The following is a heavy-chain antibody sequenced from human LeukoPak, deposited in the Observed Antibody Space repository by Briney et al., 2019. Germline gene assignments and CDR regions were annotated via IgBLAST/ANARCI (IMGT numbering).Heavy chain of an antibody. J-gene: IGHJ5*02. CDR3: ARRRAGRDWFDP. Sequence: SEGLSLPRAVSGCSLSSSNYYWGWDRPPPGEGVGGIGSIYSSGNTYYNPSLKSRVTISVDTSKNQFSLKLSSVTATDTAVYYCARRRAGRDWFDPWGQGTLVTVSS. CDR1: GCSLSSSNYY. CDR2: IYSSGNT. D-gene: IGHD6-19*01. V-gene: IGHV4-39*01.